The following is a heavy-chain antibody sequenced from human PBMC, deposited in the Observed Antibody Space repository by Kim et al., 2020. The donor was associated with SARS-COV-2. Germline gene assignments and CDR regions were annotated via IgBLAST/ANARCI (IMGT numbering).Heavy chain of an antibody. Sequence: YVDSVKGRFTISRDNAKNLLYLQMNSLRAEDTAVYFCAREGSNWYSGDFDSWGQGSLVTVSS. CDR3: AREGSNWYSGDFDS. V-gene: IGHV3-7*01. D-gene: IGHD4-4*01. J-gene: IGHJ4*02.